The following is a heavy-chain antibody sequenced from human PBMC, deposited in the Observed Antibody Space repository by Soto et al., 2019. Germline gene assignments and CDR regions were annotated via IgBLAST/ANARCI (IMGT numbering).Heavy chain of an antibody. CDR2: IRSKPNNYAT. Sequence: EVQLVESGGGLVQPGGSLKLSCAASGFTFSGSAMHWVRQASGKGLEWVGRIRSKPNNYATAYGASVKGRFTISRDDSKKTAYLQMNSLNTEDTAVYYCSRQAPDFWSGKPQHSMDVWGKGTTVTVSS. CDR3: SRQAPDFWSGKPQHSMDV. D-gene: IGHD3-3*01. J-gene: IGHJ6*03. V-gene: IGHV3-73*01. CDR1: GFTFSGSA.